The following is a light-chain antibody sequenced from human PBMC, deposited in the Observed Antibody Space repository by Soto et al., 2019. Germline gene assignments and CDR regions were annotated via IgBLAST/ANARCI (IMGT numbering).Light chain of an antibody. CDR2: GAS. V-gene: IGKV3-20*01. CDR1: QSVSSSY. Sequence: EIGLTQSPGTLSLSPGERATLSCRASQSVSSSYLAWYQQKPGQAPRLLMYGASDRATGTPGRFSGSGSGTEFTLTISSLQAEDFGIYHCQQYDNWLTWTFGQGTKVDIK. CDR3: QQYDNWLTWT. J-gene: IGKJ1*01.